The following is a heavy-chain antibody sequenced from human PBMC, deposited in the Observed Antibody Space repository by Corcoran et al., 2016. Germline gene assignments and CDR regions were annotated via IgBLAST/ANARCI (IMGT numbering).Heavy chain of an antibody. J-gene: IGHJ4*02. CDR2: IYYSGST. D-gene: IGHD6-13*01. V-gene: IGHV4-39*07. Sequence: QLQLQESGPGLVKPSATLSLTCTVSGGSISSSSYYWGWIRQPPGKGLEWIGSIYYSGSTYYNPSLKSRVTISVDTSKNQFSLKLSSVTAADTAVYYCARAPIAAAGLYYFDYCGQGTLVTVSS. CDR1: GGSISSSSYY. CDR3: ARAPIAAAGLYYFDY.